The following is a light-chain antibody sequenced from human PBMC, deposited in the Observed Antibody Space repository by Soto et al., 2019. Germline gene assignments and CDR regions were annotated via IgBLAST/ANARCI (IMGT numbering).Light chain of an antibody. CDR2: GAS. Sequence: PGERATLSCRASQSLITRYLAWYQQKPGQAPRLLIYGASSRATGIPDRFSGSGSGTDFTLTISRLEPEDFAVYSCQQYGTSPTFGHGTRLEI. CDR1: QSLITRY. V-gene: IGKV3-20*01. CDR3: QQYGTSPT. J-gene: IGKJ5*01.